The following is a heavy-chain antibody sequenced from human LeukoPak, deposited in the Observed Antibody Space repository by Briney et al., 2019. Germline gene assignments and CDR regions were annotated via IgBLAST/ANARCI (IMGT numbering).Heavy chain of an antibody. J-gene: IGHJ1*01. D-gene: IGHD3-16*01. CDR3: AKDEVGSKRVVRGRYLQH. V-gene: IGHV3-23*01. CDR2: ISGSGGST. CDR1: GFTFSSYA. Sequence: GGSLRLSCAASGFTFSSYAMSWVRQAPGKGLEWVSAISGSGGSTYYADSVKGRFTISRDNSKNTLYLQMNSLRAEDTAVYYRAKDEVGSKRVVRGRYLQHWGQGTLVTVSS.